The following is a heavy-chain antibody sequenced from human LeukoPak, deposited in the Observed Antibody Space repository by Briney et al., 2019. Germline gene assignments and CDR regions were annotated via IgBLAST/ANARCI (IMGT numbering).Heavy chain of an antibody. CDR1: GFTVSSNY. J-gene: IGHJ2*01. Sequence: GSLRLSCAASGFTVSSNYMSWVRQAPGKGLEWVSVIYSGGSTYYADSVKGRFTISRDNSKNTLYLQMNSLRAEDTAVYYCARDWGYHDSSGYEYWYFDLWGRGTLVTVSS. CDR3: ARDWGYHDSSGYEYWYFDL. CDR2: IYSGGST. V-gene: IGHV3-53*01. D-gene: IGHD3-22*01.